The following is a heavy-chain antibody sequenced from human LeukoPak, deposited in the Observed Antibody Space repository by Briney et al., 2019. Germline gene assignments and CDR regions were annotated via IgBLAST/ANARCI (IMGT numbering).Heavy chain of an antibody. J-gene: IGHJ1*01. D-gene: IGHD4/OR15-4a*01. CDR2: ISGSGGST. V-gene: IGHV3-23*01. CDR1: GFTFTSYA. Sequence: GGSLRLSCAASGFTFTSYAMSWVRQVSGKGLEWVSAISGSGGSTYYADSVKGRFTISRDNSKNTLYLQMKSLRAEDTAVYYCAKEIYGDPTGGRFQHWGQGTLVTVSS. CDR3: AKEIYGDPTGGRFQH.